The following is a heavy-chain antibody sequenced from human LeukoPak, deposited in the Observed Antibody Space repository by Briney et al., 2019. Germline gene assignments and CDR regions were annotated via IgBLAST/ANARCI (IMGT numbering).Heavy chain of an antibody. CDR2: INPSGGST. V-gene: IGHV1-46*01. D-gene: IGHD5-12*01. J-gene: IGHJ4*02. Sequence: ASVKVSCKASGYTFTSYYMHWVRPAPGQGLEWMGIINPSGGSTSYAQKFQGRVTMTRDTSTSTVYMELSSLRSEDTAVYYCARDPTQWLRYGYFDYWGQGTLVTVSS. CDR3: ARDPTQWLRYGYFDY. CDR1: GYTFTSYY.